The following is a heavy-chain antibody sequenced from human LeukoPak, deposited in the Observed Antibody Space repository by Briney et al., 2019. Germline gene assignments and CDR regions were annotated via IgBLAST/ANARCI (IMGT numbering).Heavy chain of an antibody. V-gene: IGHV2-70*11. CDR3: ARIRYSSGWYAFDI. Sequence: TLSLTCTVTGSSISSYYWSWIRQPPGKALEWLARIDWDDDKYYSTSLETRLTISKDTSKNQVVLTMTSMDPVDTATYYCARIRYSSGWYAFDIWGQGTMVTVSS. D-gene: IGHD6-19*01. CDR1: GSSISSYY. CDR2: IDWDDDK. J-gene: IGHJ3*02.